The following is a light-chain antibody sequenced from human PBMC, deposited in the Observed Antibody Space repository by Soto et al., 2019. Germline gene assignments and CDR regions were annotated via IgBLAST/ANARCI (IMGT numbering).Light chain of an antibody. V-gene: IGLV1-44*01. CDR1: RSNIGSNT. CDR2: NNN. Sequence: QSVLTQPPSASGTPGQRVTISCSGSRSNIGSNTVNWYQQLPGTGPKLLIYNNNQRPSGVPDRFSGSKSGTSASLDISGVQSEDEADFYCATWDDTLNVWMFGGGTKLTVL. J-gene: IGLJ3*02. CDR3: ATWDDTLNVWM.